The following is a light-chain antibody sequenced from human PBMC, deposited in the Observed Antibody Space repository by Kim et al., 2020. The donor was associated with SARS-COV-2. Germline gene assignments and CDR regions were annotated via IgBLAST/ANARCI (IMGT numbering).Light chain of an antibody. CDR1: QSILYSSNNKNY. Sequence: DIVLTQSPDSLPVSLGERATINCKSSQSILYSSNNKNYLAWYQQKPGQPPKLLIYWASTRQSGVPDRFSGGGSGTDFTLTISSLQAEDVAVYYCQQYYSTPVTFGPGTKVDIK. CDR2: WAS. CDR3: QQYYSTPVT. J-gene: IGKJ3*01. V-gene: IGKV4-1*01.